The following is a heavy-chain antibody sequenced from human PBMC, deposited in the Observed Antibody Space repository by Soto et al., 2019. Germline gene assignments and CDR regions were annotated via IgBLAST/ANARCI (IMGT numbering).Heavy chain of an antibody. CDR2: ISWNSGSI. Sequence: GGSLRLSCAASGFTFDDYAMHWVRQAPGKGLEWVSGISWNSGSIGYADSVKGRFTISRDNAKNSLYLQMNSLRAEDTALYYCAKDSGIAVAGSFDYWGQGTLVTVSS. J-gene: IGHJ4*02. CDR3: AKDSGIAVAGSFDY. CDR1: GFTFDDYA. V-gene: IGHV3-9*01. D-gene: IGHD6-19*01.